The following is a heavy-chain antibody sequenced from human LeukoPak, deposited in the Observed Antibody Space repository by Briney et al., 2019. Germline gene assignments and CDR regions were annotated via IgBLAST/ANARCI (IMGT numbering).Heavy chain of an antibody. CDR3: ARDGRGYPGGY. V-gene: IGHV3-30*04. D-gene: IGHD5-12*01. J-gene: IGHJ4*02. Sequence: GGSLRLSCAASGFTFSSYATHWVRQAPGKGLEWVAVISNDGSSKYYAASVKGRFTISRDNYKNTLYLQMNSLRAEDTALYYCARDGRGYPGGYWGQGTLVSVSS. CDR2: ISNDGSSK. CDR1: GFTFSSYA.